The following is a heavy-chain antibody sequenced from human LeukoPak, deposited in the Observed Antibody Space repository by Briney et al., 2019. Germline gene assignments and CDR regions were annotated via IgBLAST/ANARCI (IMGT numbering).Heavy chain of an antibody. Sequence: PSETLSLTCSVSGDSISSTTYYWAWIRQPPGKGLEWIGTIHYSGSTYYSPSLVSRVTISVDTSKNQFSLKLASVTAADTAFYYCARLGGYYDPPGYWGQGTLVTVSS. CDR1: GDSISSTTYY. D-gene: IGHD3-22*01. CDR3: ARLGGYYDPPGY. J-gene: IGHJ4*02. CDR2: IHYSGST. V-gene: IGHV4-39*01.